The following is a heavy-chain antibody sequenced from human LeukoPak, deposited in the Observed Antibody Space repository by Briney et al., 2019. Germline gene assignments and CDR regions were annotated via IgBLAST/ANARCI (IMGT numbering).Heavy chain of an antibody. CDR3: ATPLIDYIYNTDV. D-gene: IGHD4-11*01. Sequence: GASVKVSCKASGYTYTAYYMHWVRQAPGQGLEWMGWINTNSGGTNYAQKFQGRVTVTRDTSISTAYMELSRLRSDDTAVYYCATPLIDYIYNTDVWGQGNTVTVSS. J-gene: IGHJ6*02. CDR1: GYTYTAYY. CDR2: INTNSGGT. V-gene: IGHV1-2*02.